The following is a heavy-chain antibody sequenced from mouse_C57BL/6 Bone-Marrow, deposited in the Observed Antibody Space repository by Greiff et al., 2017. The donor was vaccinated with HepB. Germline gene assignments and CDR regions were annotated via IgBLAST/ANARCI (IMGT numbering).Heavy chain of an antibody. CDR3: TRGYDSSGWFAY. D-gene: IGHD1-1*01. Sequence: QVQLQQSGAELVRPGASVTLSCKASGYTFTDYEMHWVKQTPVHGLEWIGAIDPETGGTAYNQKFKGKAILTADKSSSTAYMELRSLTSEDSAVYYCTRGYDSSGWFAYWGQGTLVTVSA. CDR1: GYTFTDYE. J-gene: IGHJ3*01. CDR2: IDPETGGT. V-gene: IGHV1-15*01.